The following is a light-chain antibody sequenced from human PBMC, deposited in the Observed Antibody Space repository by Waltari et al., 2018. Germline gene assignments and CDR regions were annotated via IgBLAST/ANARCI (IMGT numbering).Light chain of an antibody. CDR3: LLYYGGAHWV. CDR2: STS. CDR1: TGTVTSGYY. V-gene: IGLV7-43*01. Sequence: QTVVTQEPSLTVSPGGTVTLTCTSSTGTVTSGYYPNWFQQKPGQSPRALIFSTSNKQSWTPSRFSGSLFGGKATLTLSGVQPEDEAEYFCLLYYGGAHWVFGGGTKLTVL. J-gene: IGLJ3*02.